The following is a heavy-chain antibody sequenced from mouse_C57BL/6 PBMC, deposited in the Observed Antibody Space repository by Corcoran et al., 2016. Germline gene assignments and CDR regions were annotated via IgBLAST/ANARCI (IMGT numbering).Heavy chain of an antibody. CDR1: GYTFTTYG. D-gene: IGHD3-2*02. CDR2: INTYSGVP. J-gene: IGHJ3*01. V-gene: IGHV9-3*01. CDR3: AREYSSGPFY. Sequence: QIQLVQSGPELKKPGETVKISCKASGYTFTTYGMSWVKQAPGKGLKWMGWINTYSGVPTYADDFKGRFAFSLETSASTAYLQINNLKNEDTATYFCAREYSSGPFYWGQGTLVTVSA.